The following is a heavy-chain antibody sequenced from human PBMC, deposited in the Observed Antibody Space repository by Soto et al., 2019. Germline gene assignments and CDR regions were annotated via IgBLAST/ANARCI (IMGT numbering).Heavy chain of an antibody. CDR2: INHSGST. V-gene: IGHV4-34*01. CDR1: GGSFSGYY. CDR3: AIRPQDTAMDPFDY. Sequence: SETLSLTCAVYGGSFSGYYWSWIRQPPGKGLEWIGEINHSGSTNYNPSLKSRVTISVDTSKNQFSLKLSSVTAADTAVYYCAIRPQDTAMDPFDYWGQGTRVTVS. J-gene: IGHJ4*02. D-gene: IGHD5-18*01.